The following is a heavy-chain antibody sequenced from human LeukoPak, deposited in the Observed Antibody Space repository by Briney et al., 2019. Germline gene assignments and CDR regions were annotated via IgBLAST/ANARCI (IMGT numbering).Heavy chain of an antibody. V-gene: IGHV4-38-2*02. J-gene: IGHJ4*02. CDR3: AREGAGGYYGSGRHFDY. D-gene: IGHD3-10*01. CDR2: IYHSGST. CDR1: GYSISSGYY. Sequence: SETLSLTCTVSGYSISSGYYWGWIRQPPGKGLEWIGSIYHSGSTYYNPSLKSRVTISVDTSKNQFSLKLSSVTAADTAVYYCAREGAGGYYGSGRHFDYWGQGTLVTVSS.